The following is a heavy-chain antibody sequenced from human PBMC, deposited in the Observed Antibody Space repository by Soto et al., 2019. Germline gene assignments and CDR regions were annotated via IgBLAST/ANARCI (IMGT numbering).Heavy chain of an antibody. CDR1: GGSFSGYY. V-gene: IGHV4-34*01. J-gene: IGHJ4*02. CDR2: INHSGST. Sequence: QVQLQQWGAGLLKPSETLSLTCAVYGGSFSGYYWTWIRQPPGTGLEWIGEINHSGSTNYNPSLKSRVTMSVDTSKNQFSLKLTPVTAADTAVYYCARDKITGLFDYWGQGTLVTVSS. D-gene: IGHD2-8*02. CDR3: ARDKITGLFDY.